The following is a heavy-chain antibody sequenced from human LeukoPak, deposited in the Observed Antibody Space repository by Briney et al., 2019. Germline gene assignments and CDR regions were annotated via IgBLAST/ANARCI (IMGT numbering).Heavy chain of an antibody. V-gene: IGHV3-48*03. D-gene: IGHD3-16*02. J-gene: IGHJ1*01. CDR2: ISSSGSTI. CDR1: GFTFDDYA. Sequence: GGSLRLSCAASGFTFDDYAMNWVRQAPGKGLEWVSYISSSGSTIYYADSVKGRFTISRDNAKNSLYLQMNSLRAEDTAVYYCARDLKDYVWGSYRRAEYFQHWGQGTLVTVSS. CDR3: ARDLKDYVWGSYRRAEYFQH.